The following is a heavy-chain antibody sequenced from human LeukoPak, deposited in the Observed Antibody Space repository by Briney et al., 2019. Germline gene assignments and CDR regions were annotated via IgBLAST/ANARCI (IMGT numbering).Heavy chain of an antibody. Sequence: ASVKVCFKASGYTFTGYYIHCVRQAPGQGLEWVGWINPNSGGAKYAQKFQDRVTMTRDTSISTAYMGLSRLRSDDTAVYYCAKGRVVAGSKSLTYHWLDPWGQGTLVTVSS. J-gene: IGHJ5*02. D-gene: IGHD6-19*01. V-gene: IGHV1-2*02. CDR1: GYTFTGYY. CDR2: INPNSGGA. CDR3: AKGRVVAGSKSLTYHWLDP.